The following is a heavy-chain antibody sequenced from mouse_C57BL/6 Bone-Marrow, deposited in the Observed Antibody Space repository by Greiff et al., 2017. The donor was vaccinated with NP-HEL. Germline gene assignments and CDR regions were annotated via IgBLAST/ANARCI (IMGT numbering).Heavy chain of an antibody. CDR2: IRNKANNHAT. J-gene: IGHJ1*03. V-gene: IGHV6-6*01. D-gene: IGHD1-1*01. CDR1: GFTFSDAW. CDR3: ITTVVNWYFDV. Sequence: EVKLMESGGGLVQPGGSMKLSCAASGFTFSDAWMDWVRQSPEKGLEWVAEIRNKANNHATYYAESVKGRFTISRDDSKSSVCLQMNSLRAEDTGIYYCITTVVNWYFDVWGTGTTVTVSS.